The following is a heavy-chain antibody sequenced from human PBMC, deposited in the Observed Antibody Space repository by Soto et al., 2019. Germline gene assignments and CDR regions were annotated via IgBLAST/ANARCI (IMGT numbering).Heavy chain of an antibody. D-gene: IGHD3-10*01. Sequence: PSETLSLTCTVSGGSISSYYWSWIRQPPGKGLEWIGYIYYSGSTNYNPSLKSRVTISVDTSKNQFSLKLSSVTAADTAVYYCARADVYYGSGSYFFSGRDVWGQGTTVTVSS. CDR3: ARADVYYGSGSYFFSGRDV. V-gene: IGHV4-59*01. CDR2: IYYSGST. J-gene: IGHJ6*02. CDR1: GGSISSYY.